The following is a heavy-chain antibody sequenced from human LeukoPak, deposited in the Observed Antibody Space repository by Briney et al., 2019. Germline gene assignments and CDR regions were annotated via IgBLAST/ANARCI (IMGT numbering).Heavy chain of an antibody. J-gene: IGHJ4*02. CDR2: IYYSGST. Sequence: SETLSLTCTVSGGSIISRSYYWGWIRQPPGKGLEWIGSIYYSGSTYYNPSLKSRVTISVDTSKNQFSLKLSPVTAADTAVYYCARLDYSDIYFDYWGQGALVTVSS. D-gene: IGHD3-22*01. CDR3: ARLDYSDIYFDY. CDR1: GGSIISRSYY. V-gene: IGHV4-39*01.